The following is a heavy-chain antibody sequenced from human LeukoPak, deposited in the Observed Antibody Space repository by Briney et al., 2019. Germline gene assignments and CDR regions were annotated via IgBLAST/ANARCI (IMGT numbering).Heavy chain of an antibody. J-gene: IGHJ5*02. CDR2: INHSGST. V-gene: IGHV4-34*01. CDR3: ARTGLLLVLGWLDP. D-gene: IGHD6-13*01. CDR1: GGSFSGYY. Sequence: PSETLSLTCAVYGGSFSGYYWSWIRQPPGKGLEWIGEINHSGSTNYNPSLKSRVTISVDTSKNQFSLKLSSVTAADTAVYYCARTGLLLVLGWLDPWGQGTLVTVSS.